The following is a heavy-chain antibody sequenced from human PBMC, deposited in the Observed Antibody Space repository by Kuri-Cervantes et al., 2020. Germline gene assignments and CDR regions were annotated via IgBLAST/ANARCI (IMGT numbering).Heavy chain of an antibody. CDR1: GFTFDDYA. CDR2: ISSSSSYI. J-gene: IGHJ4*02. D-gene: IGHD4-17*01. V-gene: IGHV3-21*01. Sequence: GESLKISCAASGFTFDDYAMHWVRQAPGKGLEWVSSISSSSSYIYYADSVKGRFTISRDNAKNSLYLQMNSLRAEDTAVYYCARGGIGDGDYEGYYFDYWGQGTLVTVSS. CDR3: ARGGIGDGDYEGYYFDY.